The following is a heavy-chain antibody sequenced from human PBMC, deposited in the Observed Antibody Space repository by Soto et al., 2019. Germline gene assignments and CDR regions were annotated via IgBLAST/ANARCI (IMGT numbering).Heavy chain of an antibody. D-gene: IGHD3-9*01. Sequence: EVQLVESGGGLVQPGGSLRLSCVASGFTFSRYWMSWVRQAPGKGLEWVTNIKQDGSEKYYVDSVKGRFTISRDNAKNSLYLQMNSLRAEDTAVYYCARDEGYDILTGYYSPQRFGYWGQGTLVTVSS. J-gene: IGHJ4*02. CDR3: ARDEGYDILTGYYSPQRFGY. CDR2: IKQDGSEK. CDR1: GFTFSRYW. V-gene: IGHV3-7*01.